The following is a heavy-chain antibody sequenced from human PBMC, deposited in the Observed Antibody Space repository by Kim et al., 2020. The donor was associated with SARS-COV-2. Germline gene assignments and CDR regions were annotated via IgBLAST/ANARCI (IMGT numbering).Heavy chain of an antibody. D-gene: IGHD5-12*01. Sequence: GGSLRLSCAASGFTFNDYAMHWVRQAPGKGLDGVSGISWNSGSIGYADSVKVRFTISRDNAKNSLYLEMNSLRDEDTALYFCVKDIGYSGDYWGQGTLVTVSS. J-gene: IGHJ4*02. CDR3: VKDIGYSGDY. CDR1: GFTFNDYA. V-gene: IGHV3-9*01. CDR2: ISWNSGSI.